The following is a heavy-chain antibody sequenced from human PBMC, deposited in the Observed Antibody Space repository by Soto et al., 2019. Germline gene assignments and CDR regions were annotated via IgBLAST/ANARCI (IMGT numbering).Heavy chain of an antibody. Sequence: SLRLSCAASGFTFSRYAMSWVRQAPGKGLEWVSAISGSGGSTYYADSVKGRFTISRDNSKNTLYLQMNSLRAEDTAVYYCAKETTIVVVTATNIDYWGQGTLVTVSS. J-gene: IGHJ4*02. D-gene: IGHD2-21*02. CDR3: AKETTIVVVTATNIDY. V-gene: IGHV3-23*01. CDR2: ISGSGGST. CDR1: GFTFSRYA.